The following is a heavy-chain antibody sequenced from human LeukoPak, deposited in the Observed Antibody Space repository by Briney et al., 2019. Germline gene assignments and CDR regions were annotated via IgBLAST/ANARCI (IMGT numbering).Heavy chain of an antibody. D-gene: IGHD3-3*01. V-gene: IGHV4-4*02. J-gene: IGHJ4*02. CDR3: ARVGSGEFDY. CDR2: IYHSGST. Sequence: SETLSFTCAVSGGSISSSNWWSWVRQPPGKGLEWIGEIYHSGSTNYNPSLKSRVTISVDTSKNQFSLKLSSVTAADTAVYYCARVGSGEFDYWGQGTLVTVSS. CDR1: GGSISSSNW.